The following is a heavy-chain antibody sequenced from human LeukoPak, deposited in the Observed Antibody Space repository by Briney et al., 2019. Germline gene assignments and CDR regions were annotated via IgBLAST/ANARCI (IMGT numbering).Heavy chain of an antibody. Sequence: PSETLPLTCSVSIGSLSSCKWWSWVRQSPVKGLEWVGEIYLYGTTNYNPSFTSRVTMSVDRSRNQFSLKLSSVTAADTAVYYCARQKWEQQGRDYYFNGLDVWGPGTMVIVSS. CDR3: ARQKWEQQGRDYYFNGLDV. D-gene: IGHD1/OR15-1a*01. V-gene: IGHV4-4*02. CDR1: IGSLSSCKW. J-gene: IGHJ6*02. CDR2: IYLYGTT.